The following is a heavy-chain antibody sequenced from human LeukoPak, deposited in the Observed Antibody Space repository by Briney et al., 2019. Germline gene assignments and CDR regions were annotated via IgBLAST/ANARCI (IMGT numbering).Heavy chain of an antibody. J-gene: IGHJ4*02. CDR2: ITSNGGRT. V-gene: IGHV3-23*01. CDR1: GFSFTNYA. Sequence: RGSLRLSCAAPGFSFTNYAMSWVRQAPGKGLGWVSVITSNGGRTYYADSVKGRFTISRDNSKNTLSLQMNSLRADDTAVYYCAKDAVAPGSGGGYSDYWGQGTLVTVSS. CDR3: AKDAVAPGSGGGYSDY. D-gene: IGHD3-10*01.